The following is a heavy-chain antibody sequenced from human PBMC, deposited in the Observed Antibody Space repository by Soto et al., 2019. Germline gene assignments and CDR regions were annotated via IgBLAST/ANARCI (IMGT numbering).Heavy chain of an antibody. CDR3: ARHEVPAGKAKSYYYYIDV. Sequence: SETLSLTCTVSGGSISGYYWGWIRQPPGKGLEWIGNIYHSGSINYNPSLKSRVTISGDTSKNQFSLRLGSVTAADTAVYYCARHEVPAGKAKSYYYYIDVWGKGTTVPVSS. V-gene: IGHV4-59*08. D-gene: IGHD2-2*01. J-gene: IGHJ6*03. CDR2: IYHSGSI. CDR1: GGSISGYY.